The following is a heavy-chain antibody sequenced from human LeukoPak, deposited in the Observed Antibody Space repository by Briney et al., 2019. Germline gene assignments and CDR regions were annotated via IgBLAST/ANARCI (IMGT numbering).Heavy chain of an antibody. J-gene: IGHJ6*03. CDR1: EFSFRTYA. V-gene: IGHV3-23*01. CDR2: ISVDDQGST. Sequence: PGGSLRLSCTTSEFSFRTYAMTWVRQAPGKGLEWVSTISVDDQGSTYYTDSVKGRFTISRDTSQNTLSLQMSSLRGEDTAVYYCARCLLYLWNRNFYYYMDVWGKGTTVTVSS. CDR3: ARCLLYLWNRNFYYYMDV. D-gene: IGHD1-14*01.